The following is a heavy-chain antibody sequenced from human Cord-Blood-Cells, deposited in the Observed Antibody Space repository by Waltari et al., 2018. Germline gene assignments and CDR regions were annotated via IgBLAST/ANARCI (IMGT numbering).Heavy chain of an antibody. V-gene: IGHV1-8*01. CDR3: ARWPKHRRRFDP. J-gene: IGHJ5*02. CDR2: MNPNSGNT. CDR1: GYTFTSYD. Sequence: QVQLVPSVAEVKKPGASVKASCQASGYTFTSYDIYWVRQATGQGLEWMGWMNPNSGNTGYAQEFQGRVTMTRNTSISTAYMELSSLRSEDTAVYYCARWPKHRRRFDPWGQGTLVTVSS.